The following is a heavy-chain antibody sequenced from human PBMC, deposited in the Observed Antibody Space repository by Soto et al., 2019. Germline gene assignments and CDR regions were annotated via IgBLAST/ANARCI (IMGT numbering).Heavy chain of an antibody. CDR2: ISWNSGSI. J-gene: IGHJ6*03. Sequence: GGSLRLSCAASGFSFDDYAMHWVRQAPGKGLEWVSGISWNSGSIGYADSVKGRFTISRDNAKNSLYLQMNSLRAEDTALYYCAKVPMVRGDAHYSYYMDVWGKGTTVTVSS. D-gene: IGHD3-10*01. V-gene: IGHV3-9*01. CDR1: GFSFDDYA. CDR3: AKVPMVRGDAHYSYYMDV.